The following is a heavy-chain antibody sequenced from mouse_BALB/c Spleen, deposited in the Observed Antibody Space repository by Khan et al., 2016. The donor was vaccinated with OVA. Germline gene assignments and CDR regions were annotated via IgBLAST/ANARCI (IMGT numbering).Heavy chain of an antibody. V-gene: IGHV5-17*02. J-gene: IGHJ2*01. D-gene: IGHD1-1*01. CDR1: GFTFSSYG. CDR3: ATPYYYGYYFDY. CDR2: ISGDSTTI. Sequence: EVELVESGGGLVQPGGSRKLSCAASGFTFSSYGMHWVRQAPEKGLEWVAYISGDSTTIYYADTVKGRFTISRENPKNTLFLQMTSLMSEDTAMYYCATPYYYGYYFDYWGPGTTLTVSS.